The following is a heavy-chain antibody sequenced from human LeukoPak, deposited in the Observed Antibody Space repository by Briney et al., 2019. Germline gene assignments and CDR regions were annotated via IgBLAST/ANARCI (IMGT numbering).Heavy chain of an antibody. CDR1: GGSISTYY. J-gene: IGHJ3*01. CDR3: ARDPNRLDAFDV. CDR2: IYSSGST. D-gene: IGHD1/OR15-1a*01. V-gene: IGHV4-4*07. Sequence: PSETLSLTCAVSGGSISTYYWNWVRQPAGKGLEWIGRIYSSGSTSYNPSLKSRVTMSVDTSKNQFSLKLSSVTAADTAVYYCARDPNRLDAFDVWGQGTMVTVSS.